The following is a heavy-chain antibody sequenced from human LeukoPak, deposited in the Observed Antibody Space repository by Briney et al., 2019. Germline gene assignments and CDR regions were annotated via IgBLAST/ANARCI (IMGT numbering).Heavy chain of an antibody. D-gene: IGHD3-22*01. CDR3: AKTAYYYDSSGRY. CDR1: GFTFSTYW. V-gene: IGHV3-23*01. J-gene: IGHJ4*02. CDR2: ISGSGGSA. Sequence: GGSLRLSCAASGFTFSTYWMHWVRQAPGKGLEWVSAISGSGGSAYYADSVKGRFTISRDNSKNTLYLQMNSLRAEDTAVYYCAKTAYYYDSSGRYWGQGTLVTVSS.